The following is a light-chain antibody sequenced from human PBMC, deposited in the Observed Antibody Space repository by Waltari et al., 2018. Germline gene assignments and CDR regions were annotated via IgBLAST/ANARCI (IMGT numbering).Light chain of an antibody. V-gene: IGKV3-20*01. CDR2: GAS. J-gene: IGKJ4*01. CDR1: QTVRTTY. CDR3: QQYDISPLT. Sequence: EIVLTPSPGTLSLSPGERATPSCRASQTVRTTYLAWYQQKPGQAPTLLIYGASSRATGIPDRFSGSGSGTDFSLTISSLEPEDFAVYYCQQYDISPLTFGGGTKVEIK.